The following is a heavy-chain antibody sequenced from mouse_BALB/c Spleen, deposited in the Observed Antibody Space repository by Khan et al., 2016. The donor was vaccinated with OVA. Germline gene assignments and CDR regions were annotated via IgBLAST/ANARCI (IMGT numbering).Heavy chain of an antibody. V-gene: IGHV1S56*01. CDR1: SYTFTSYD. J-gene: IGHJ4*01. CDR3: ARRRGSMDY. Sequence: QVQLQQSGAEVVKSGASVKLSCKASSYTFTSYDLNWVRQRPEQGLEWIGWIFPGDGTTKYNEKFRGKATLTTDKSSSTAYIQLSRLTSEDSAVYFCARRRGSMDYWGQGTSVTVSS. CDR2: IFPGDGTT.